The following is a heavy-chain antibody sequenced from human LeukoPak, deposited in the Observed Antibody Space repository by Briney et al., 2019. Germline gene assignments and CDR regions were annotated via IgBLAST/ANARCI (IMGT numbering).Heavy chain of an antibody. V-gene: IGHV1-8*01. D-gene: IGHD2-8*01. CDR1: GYTFTSYD. Sequence: ASVKVSCKASGYTFTSYDINWVRQAPGQGLEWLGWMNPNSGNTGYAQKFQGRVTMTRNTSISTAYMELSSLRCEDTAVYYCAREGVHDAFDIWGQGTMATVSS. CDR3: AREGVHDAFDI. J-gene: IGHJ3*02. CDR2: MNPNSGNT.